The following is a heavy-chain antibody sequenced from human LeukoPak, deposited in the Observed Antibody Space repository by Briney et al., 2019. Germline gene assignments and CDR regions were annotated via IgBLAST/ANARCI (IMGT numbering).Heavy chain of an antibody. Sequence: ASVNVSCKASGGTSSSYAISWVRQAPGQGLEWMGWISVYSANTNYAQKFQGRVIMTTDTSTSTAYMELRSLRSDDTAVYYCARDQTSSGYYYKWFDPWGQGTLVTVSS. J-gene: IGHJ5*02. D-gene: IGHD3-22*01. CDR1: GGTSSSYA. CDR2: ISVYSANT. V-gene: IGHV1-18*01. CDR3: ARDQTSSGYYYKWFDP.